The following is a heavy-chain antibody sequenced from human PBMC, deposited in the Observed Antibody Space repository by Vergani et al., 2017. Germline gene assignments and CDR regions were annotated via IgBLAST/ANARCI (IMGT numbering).Heavy chain of an antibody. CDR1: GFTFRIYG. V-gene: IGHV3-30*02. J-gene: IGHJ1*01. CDR2: IRYDGTKR. D-gene: IGHD3-22*01. CDR3: TKAGQYDSDNFHDS. Sequence: QVQLVESGGGVVQPGGSLRLSCIASGFTFRIYGMHWVRQAPGKGLEWVAFIRYDGTKRFYGDSVKGRFTISRDNSQTTVCLQMNSLRADDSAVYYCTKAGQYDSDNFHDSWGQGALVTVAS.